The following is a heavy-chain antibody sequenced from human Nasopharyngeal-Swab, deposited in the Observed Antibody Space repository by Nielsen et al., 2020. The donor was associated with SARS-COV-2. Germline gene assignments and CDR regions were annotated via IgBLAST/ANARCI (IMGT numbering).Heavy chain of an antibody. CDR2: ISSSGSTI. D-gene: IGHD3-3*01. CDR3: ARTDFWSGYYFDY. V-gene: IGHV3-11*04. CDR1: GFTFSDYY. Sequence: GESLKISCAASGFTFSDYYMSWIRQAPGKGLEWVSYISSSGSTIYYADSVKGRFTISRDNAKNSLYLQMNSLRAEDTAVCYCARTDFWSGYYFDYWGQGTLVTVSS. J-gene: IGHJ4*02.